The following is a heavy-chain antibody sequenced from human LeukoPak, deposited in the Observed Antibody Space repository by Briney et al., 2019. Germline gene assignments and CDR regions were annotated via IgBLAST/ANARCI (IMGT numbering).Heavy chain of an antibody. Sequence: AGSLRLSCAASGFTFITYVMTWVRQAPGKGLEWVSAISGSGGGTYYADSVKGRFTISRDNSKNTLYLQINSLRAEDTAVYYCAKGVAAVGTWWGPNFDYWGQGTLVTVSS. CDR1: GFTFITYV. D-gene: IGHD6-13*01. CDR3: AKGVAAVGTWWGPNFDY. V-gene: IGHV3-23*01. CDR2: ISGSGGGT. J-gene: IGHJ4*02.